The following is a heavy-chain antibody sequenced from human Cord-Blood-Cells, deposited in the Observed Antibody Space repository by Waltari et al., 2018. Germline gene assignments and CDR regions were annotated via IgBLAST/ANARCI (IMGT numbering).Heavy chain of an antibody. J-gene: IGHJ4*02. CDR1: GATPTELS. CDR2: FDPEDGET. Sequence: QVQLVPAGAEVKKTGASGQVSCKVSGATPTELSMHWLRQAPGKGLEWMGGFDPEDGETIYAQKFQGRVTMTEDTSTDTAYMELSSLRSEDTAVYYCATSNYYDSSGYDYWGQGTLVTVSS. V-gene: IGHV1-24*01. D-gene: IGHD3-22*01. CDR3: ATSNYYDSSGYDY.